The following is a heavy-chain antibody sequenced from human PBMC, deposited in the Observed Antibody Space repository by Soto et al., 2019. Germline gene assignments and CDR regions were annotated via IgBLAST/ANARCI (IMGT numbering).Heavy chain of an antibody. CDR3: AREISGSYRFGF. CDR1: GYTFTSYD. D-gene: IGHD1-26*01. CDR2: MNPNSGNT. Sequence: QVQLVQSGAEGKKPGASVKVSCKASGYTFTSYDINWVRQATGPGLEWMGWMNPNSGNTGYAQTFEGRVTMTRKTSISTAYMELSSLRSEDTAGYYCAREISGSYRFGFWGQGTLVTVSS. V-gene: IGHV1-8*01. J-gene: IGHJ4*02.